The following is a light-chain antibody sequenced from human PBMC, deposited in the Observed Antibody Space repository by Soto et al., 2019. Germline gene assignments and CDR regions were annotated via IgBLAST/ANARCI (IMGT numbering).Light chain of an antibody. CDR1: QSLSSSY. J-gene: IGKJ4*01. CDR3: QRYRILQPLT. CDR2: GAS. Sequence: EIVLTQSPGTLSLSPGERATLSCRASQSLSSSYLAWYQQKPGQAPRLLSCGASSRATGIPARVSGSGSGRAFSLTISRLVTEDFAVYYCQRYRILQPLTFGGGTKVEIK. V-gene: IGKV3-20*01.